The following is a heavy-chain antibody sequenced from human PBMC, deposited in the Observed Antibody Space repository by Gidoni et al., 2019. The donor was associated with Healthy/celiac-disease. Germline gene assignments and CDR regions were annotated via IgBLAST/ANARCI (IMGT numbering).Heavy chain of an antibody. V-gene: IGHV3-33*01. CDR1: GFTFSSYG. Sequence: QVQLVESGGGVVQPGRSLRLSCAASGFTFSSYGMHWVRQAPGKGLEWVAVIWYDGSNKYYADSVKGRFTISRDNSKNTLYLQMNSLRAEDTAVYYCATSTYSLVDYWGQGTLVTVSS. J-gene: IGHJ4*02. D-gene: IGHD5-18*01. CDR3: ATSTYSLVDY. CDR2: IWYDGSNK.